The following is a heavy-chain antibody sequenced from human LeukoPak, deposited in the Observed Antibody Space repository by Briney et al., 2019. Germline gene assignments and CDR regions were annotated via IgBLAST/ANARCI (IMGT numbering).Heavy chain of an antibody. D-gene: IGHD5-18*01. CDR3: ASEGGPFTAMAGYYYYYMDV. Sequence: GGSLRLSCAASGFTFSTYSMNWVRQAPGKGLEWVSVIYSGGSTYYADSVKGRFTISRDNSKNTLYLQMNSLRAEDTAVYYCASEGGPFTAMAGYYYYYMDVWGKGTTVTISS. CDR1: GFTFSTYS. V-gene: IGHV3-66*01. CDR2: IYSGGST. J-gene: IGHJ6*03.